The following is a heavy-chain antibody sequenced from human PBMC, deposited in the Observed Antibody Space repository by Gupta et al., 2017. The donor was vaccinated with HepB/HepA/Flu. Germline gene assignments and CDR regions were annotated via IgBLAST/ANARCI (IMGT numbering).Heavy chain of an antibody. J-gene: IGHJ4*02. D-gene: IGHD2-2*01. V-gene: IGHV3-23*01. CDR3: AKDVEMEGDIVVVPAADKGFDY. CDR2: ISGSGGST. CDR1: GFTFSSYA. Sequence: EVQLLESGGGLVQPGGSLRLSCAASGFTFSSYAMSWVRQAPGKGLEWVSAISGSGGSTYYADSVKGRFTISRDNSKNTLYLQMNSLRAEDTAVYYCAKDVEMEGDIVVVPAADKGFDYWGQGTLVTVSS.